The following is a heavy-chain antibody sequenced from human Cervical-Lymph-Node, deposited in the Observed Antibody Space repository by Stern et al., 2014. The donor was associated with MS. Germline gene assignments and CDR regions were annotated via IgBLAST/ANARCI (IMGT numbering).Heavy chain of an antibody. Sequence: QVQLVQSGAEVKKPGSSVKVSCKASGGTFSSSAISWVRQAPGQGLEWMGGIIPIFGTANYAQKFQGRVTITADESTSTAYMELSSLRSEDTAVYYCARQPDYDILTGPNWFDPWGQGTLVTVSS. V-gene: IGHV1-69*01. CDR3: ARQPDYDILTGPNWFDP. CDR2: IIPIFGTA. CDR1: GGTFSSSA. J-gene: IGHJ5*02. D-gene: IGHD3-9*01.